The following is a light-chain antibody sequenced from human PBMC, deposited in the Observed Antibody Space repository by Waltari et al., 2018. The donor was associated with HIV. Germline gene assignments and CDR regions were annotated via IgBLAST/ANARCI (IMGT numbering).Light chain of an antibody. J-gene: IGKJ3*01. V-gene: IGKV3-20*01. Sequence: EIVLTQPTGTLSLSQGERATLPCRASQSVSSSYLAWYQQQPGQAPRLLIYGASSRATGIPDRFSGSGSGTDFTLTISRLEPEDFAVYYCQQYGGSPGFTFGPGTKVDIK. CDR3: QQYGGSPGFT. CDR1: QSVSSSY. CDR2: GAS.